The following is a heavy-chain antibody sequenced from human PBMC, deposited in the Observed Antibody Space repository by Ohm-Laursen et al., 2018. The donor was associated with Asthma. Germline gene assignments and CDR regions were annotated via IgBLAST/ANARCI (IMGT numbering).Heavy chain of an antibody. D-gene: IGHD1-26*01. CDR1: GFTFSLYA. CDR2: ISSDDVTI. CDR3: AREWGGMDV. Sequence: GSLRLSCSAFGFTFSLYAINWVRQAPGKGLEWVSYISSDDVTIYYADSVKGRFTISRDNAKHSLYLQMTSLRVEDTAVYYCAREWGGMDVWGPGATVTVSS. V-gene: IGHV3-48*01. J-gene: IGHJ6*02.